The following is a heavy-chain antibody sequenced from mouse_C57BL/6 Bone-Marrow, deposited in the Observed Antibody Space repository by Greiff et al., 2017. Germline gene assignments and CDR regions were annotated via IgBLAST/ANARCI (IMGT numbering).Heavy chain of an antibody. V-gene: IGHV5-6*02. CDR2: ISSGGSYT. CDR3: ARHGNYLYYYAMDY. D-gene: IGHD2-1*01. J-gene: IGHJ4*01. Sequence: EVKLVESGGDLVKPGGSLKLSCAASGFTFSSYGMSWVRQTPDKRLECVATISSGGSYTYYPDSVKGRFTISRYNAKNTLYLQMRRLKSEDTAMYYCARHGNYLYYYAMDYWGQGTSVTVSS. CDR1: GFTFSSYG.